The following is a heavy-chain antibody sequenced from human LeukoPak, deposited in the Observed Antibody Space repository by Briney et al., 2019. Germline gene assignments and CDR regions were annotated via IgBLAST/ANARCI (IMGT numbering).Heavy chain of an antibody. V-gene: IGHV3-30-3*01. CDR2: ISYDGSNK. CDR1: GFTFSSYA. Sequence: PGGSLRLSCAASGFTFSSYAMHWVRQAPGKGLEWVAVISYDGSNKYYADSVKGRFTISRDNSKNTLYLQMSSLRAEDTAVYYCAQNPFWGQGTTVTVSS. J-gene: IGHJ6*02. CDR3: AQNPF.